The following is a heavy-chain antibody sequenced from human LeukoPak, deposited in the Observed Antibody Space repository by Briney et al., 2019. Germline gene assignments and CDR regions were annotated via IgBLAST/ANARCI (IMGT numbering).Heavy chain of an antibody. CDR2: IYTSGST. CDR3: ARDWIAVAGTGGNWFDP. J-gene: IGHJ5*02. CDR1: GGAIGIDY. Sequence: SNPLALTASVGGGAIGIDYGSWIRQHAGKGLEWIGRIYTSGSTNYNPSLKSRVTMSVDTSKNQFSLKLSSVTAADTAVYYCARDWIAVAGTGGNWFDPWGQGTLVTVSS. D-gene: IGHD6-19*01. V-gene: IGHV4-4*07.